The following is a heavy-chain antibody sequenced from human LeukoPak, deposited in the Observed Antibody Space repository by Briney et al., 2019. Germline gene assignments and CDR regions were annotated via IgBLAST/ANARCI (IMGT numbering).Heavy chain of an antibody. Sequence: PSETLSLTCTVSGYSISSGYYWGWIRQPPGKGLEWIGSIYHSGSTYYNPSLKSRVTISVDASKNQFSLKLSSVTAADTAVYYCAREDFRPMVRVNWFDPWGQGTLVTVSS. J-gene: IGHJ5*02. CDR1: GYSISSGYY. CDR2: IYHSGST. CDR3: AREDFRPMVRVNWFDP. D-gene: IGHD3-10*01. V-gene: IGHV4-38-2*02.